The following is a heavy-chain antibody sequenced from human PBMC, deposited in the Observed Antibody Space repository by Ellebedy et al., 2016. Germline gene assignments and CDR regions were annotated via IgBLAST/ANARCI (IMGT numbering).Heavy chain of an antibody. D-gene: IGHD6-13*01. CDR1: GGTFRNYA. CDR3: ARGYLTGSVPLRGYFDY. J-gene: IGHJ4*02. CDR2: LIPMFGTP. V-gene: IGHV1-69*13. Sequence: SVKVSCXASGGTFRNYATNWVRQAPGQGLEWMGGLIPMFGTPNYAQKFQGRVTITADESTSTAYMELSSLRSEDTAVYYCARGYLTGSVPLRGYFDYWGQGTLVTVSS.